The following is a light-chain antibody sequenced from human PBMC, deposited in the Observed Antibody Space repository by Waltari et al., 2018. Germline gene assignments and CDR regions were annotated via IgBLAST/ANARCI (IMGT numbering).Light chain of an antibody. CDR2: EVS. J-gene: IGLJ1*01. CDR3: SSYAGSNYV. CDR1: SSDAGGYDA. Sequence: QSALTQPRSVSGPPGQSVTISCTGTSSDAGGYDAVSWNRQHPGKAPKLMIYEVSKLPSGVPDRFSGSKSGNTASLTVSGLQAEDEADYYCSSYAGSNYVFGTGTKVTVL. V-gene: IGLV2-8*01.